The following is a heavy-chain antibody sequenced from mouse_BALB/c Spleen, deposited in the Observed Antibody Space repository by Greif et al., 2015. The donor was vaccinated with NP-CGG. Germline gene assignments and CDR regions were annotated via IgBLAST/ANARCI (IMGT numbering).Heavy chain of an antibody. Sequence: VQLQQSGAELVRPGSSVKISCKASGYAFSSYWMNWVKQRPGQGLEWIGQIYPGDGDTNYNGKFKGKATLTADKSSSTAYMQLSSLTSEDSAVYFCARGGNYRYAMDYWGQGTSGTVSS. CDR2: IYPGDGDT. V-gene: IGHV1-80*01. CDR1: GYAFSSYW. J-gene: IGHJ4*01. CDR3: ARGGNYRYAMDY. D-gene: IGHD2-1*01.